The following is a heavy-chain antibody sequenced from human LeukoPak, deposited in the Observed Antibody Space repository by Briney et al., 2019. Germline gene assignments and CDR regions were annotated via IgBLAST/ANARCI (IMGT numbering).Heavy chain of an antibody. CDR1: GGSISSGSYY. D-gene: IGHD3-10*01. CDR3: AREDLVVRGVIIKWDFFHMDV. J-gene: IGHJ6*03. Sequence: PSQTLSLTCTVSGGSISSGSYYWSWIRQPAGKGLEWIGRIYTSGSTNYNPSLKSRVTISVDTSKNQFSLKLSSVTAADTAVYYCAREDLVVRGVIIKWDFFHMDVWGKGTTVTISS. V-gene: IGHV4-61*02. CDR2: IYTSGST.